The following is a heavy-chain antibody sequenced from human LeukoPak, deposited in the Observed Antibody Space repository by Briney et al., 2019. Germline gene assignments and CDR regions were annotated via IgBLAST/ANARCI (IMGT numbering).Heavy chain of an antibody. CDR1: GDSMNSGDHY. CDR2: IHYTGSG. D-gene: IGHD3-10*01. V-gene: IGHV4-30-4*01. CDR3: ARVRFGELNYYYHGMDV. Sequence: SETLSLTCNVSGDSMNSGDHYWSWTRQPPGMGLEWIGYIHYTGSGYYKPSLEGRVSISLDTPKKQFSLKLNSVTAADTAVYYCARVRFGELNYYYHGMDVWGKGTTVTVSS. J-gene: IGHJ6*04.